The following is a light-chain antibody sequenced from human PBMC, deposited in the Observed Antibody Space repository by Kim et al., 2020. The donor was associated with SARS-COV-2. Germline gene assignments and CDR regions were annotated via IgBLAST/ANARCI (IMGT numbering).Light chain of an antibody. CDR2: DNG. Sequence: QRVNISLSRSSPNLGRNSVNWYQQLPGPAPNLLIFDNGQRPSGVPDRFSGSQSGTSASLAISGLQSEDEANYYCASWDDSLNGHVGFGGGTQLTVL. CDR1: SPNLGRNS. J-gene: IGLJ2*01. CDR3: ASWDDSLNGHVG. V-gene: IGLV1-44*01.